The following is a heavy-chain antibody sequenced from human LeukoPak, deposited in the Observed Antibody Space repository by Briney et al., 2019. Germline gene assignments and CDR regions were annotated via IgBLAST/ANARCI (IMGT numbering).Heavy chain of an antibody. Sequence: SETLSLTCAVYGGSFSGYYWSWIRQPPGKGLEWIGEINHSGSTNYNPSLKSRVTISVDTSKNQFSLKLSSVTAADTAVYYCARRPYYDFWSGYPNWGQGTLVTVSS. D-gene: IGHD3-3*01. CDR2: INHSGST. J-gene: IGHJ1*01. V-gene: IGHV4-34*01. CDR3: ARRPYYDFWSGYPN. CDR1: GGSFSGYY.